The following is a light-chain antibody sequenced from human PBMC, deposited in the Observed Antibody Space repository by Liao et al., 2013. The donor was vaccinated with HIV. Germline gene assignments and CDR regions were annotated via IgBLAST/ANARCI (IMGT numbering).Light chain of an antibody. J-gene: IGLJ3*02. CDR3: QSADSSGTYWV. Sequence: ELTQPPSVSVSPGQTARITCSGDALPKQYAYWYQQKPGQAPVLVIYRDNERPSGIPERFSGSSSGTTVTLTISGVRAEDEADYYCQSADSSGTYWVFGGGTELTVL. V-gene: IGLV3-25*03. CDR2: RDN. CDR1: ALPKQY.